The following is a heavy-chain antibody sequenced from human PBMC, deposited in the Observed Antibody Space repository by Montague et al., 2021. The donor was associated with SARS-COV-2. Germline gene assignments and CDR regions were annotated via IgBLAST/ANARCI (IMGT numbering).Heavy chain of an antibody. CDR2: INHSGST. V-gene: IGHV4-34*01. Sequence: SETLSLTCAVYGGSFSGYYWNWIRQPPRKGLEWIGEINHSGSTNYNPSLMSRVTMSGDTSKNQFSLKLSSVTAADTAVYYCARGARQGYGFRLGSFDSWGQGTLVTVSS. CDR3: ARGARQGYGFRLGSFDS. CDR1: GGSFSGYY. D-gene: IGHD3-10*01. J-gene: IGHJ4*02.